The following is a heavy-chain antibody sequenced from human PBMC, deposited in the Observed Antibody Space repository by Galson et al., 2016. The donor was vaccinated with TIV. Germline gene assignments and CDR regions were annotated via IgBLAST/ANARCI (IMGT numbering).Heavy chain of an antibody. D-gene: IGHD3-10*01. CDR2: INPIFGTA. J-gene: IGHJ4*02. V-gene: IGHV1-69*08. Sequence: SVKVSCKASGGSLSTYTISWVRQAPGQGLEWMGSINPIFGTANYAQKFQGRVSITADTSTSTIYMELSSLRSEDTAVYYCARGRGYYFGSGSSYFNYWGQGSLVTVSS. CDR1: GGSLSTYT. CDR3: ARGRGYYFGSGSSYFNY.